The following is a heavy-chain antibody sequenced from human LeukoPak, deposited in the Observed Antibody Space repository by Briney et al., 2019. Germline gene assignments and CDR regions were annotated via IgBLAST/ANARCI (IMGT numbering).Heavy chain of an antibody. V-gene: IGHV1-69*04. J-gene: IGHJ1*01. D-gene: IGHD5-24*01. CDR1: GGTFSSYA. Sequence: GASVKVSCKASGGTFSSYAISWVRQAPGQGLEWMGRIIPILGIANYAQKFQGRVTITADKSTSTAYMELSSLRSEDTAVYYCAREIGGRDGYIYALQHWGQGTLVTVSS. CDR2: IIPILGIA. CDR3: AREIGGRDGYIYALQH.